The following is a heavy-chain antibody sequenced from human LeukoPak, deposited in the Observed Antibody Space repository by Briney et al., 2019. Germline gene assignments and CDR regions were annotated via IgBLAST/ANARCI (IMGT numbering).Heavy chain of an antibody. CDR2: TYYRSKWYN. D-gene: IGHD1-1*01. J-gene: IGHJ4*02. Sequence: SQTLSLTRAISGDSVSSNSAAWNWVGQSPSRGLEWLARTYYRSKWYNDYAVSVKSRVTINPDTSKNHFSLHLNSVTPEDTAVYYCTREVESAFDYWGQGTPVTVSS. CDR1: GDSVSSNSAA. V-gene: IGHV6-1*01. CDR3: TREVESAFDY.